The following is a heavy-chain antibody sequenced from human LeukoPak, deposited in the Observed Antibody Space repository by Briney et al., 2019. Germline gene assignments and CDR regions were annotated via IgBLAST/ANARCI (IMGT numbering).Heavy chain of an antibody. CDR2: IYYSGST. D-gene: IGHD3-10*01. Sequence: PSETLSLTCTVSGGSISRHYWSWIRQPPGKGLEWLGYIYYSGSTNYNPSLKSRVTISADTSRNQFSLRLTSVAAADTAVYYCARFYGSGSFHHHYMDVWGKGATVTVSS. CDR3: ARFYGSGSFHHHYMDV. J-gene: IGHJ6*03. CDR1: GGSISRHY. V-gene: IGHV4-59*11.